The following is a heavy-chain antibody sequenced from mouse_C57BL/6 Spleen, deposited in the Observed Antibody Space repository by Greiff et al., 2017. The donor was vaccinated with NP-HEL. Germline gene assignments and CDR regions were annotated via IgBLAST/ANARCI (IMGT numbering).Heavy chain of an antibody. CDR3: AREGIRTHYFDY. J-gene: IGHJ2*01. D-gene: IGHD1-1*01. Sequence: VPLHPPGTELVKPGASVTLSCTASGYTFPSSWMHLLQQRPFPCLAWIGTINPSTGGTNYNEKFKSKATLTVDKSSSTAYMQLSSLTSEDAAVYYCAREGIRTHYFDYWGQGTTLTVSS. CDR1: GYTFPSSW. V-gene: IGHV1-53*01. CDR2: INPSTGGT.